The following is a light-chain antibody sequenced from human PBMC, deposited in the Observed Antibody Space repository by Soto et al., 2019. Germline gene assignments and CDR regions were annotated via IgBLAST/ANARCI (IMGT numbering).Light chain of an antibody. V-gene: IGKV3-20*01. CDR2: AAS. CDR3: QQYGSSPPWT. J-gene: IGKJ1*01. Sequence: EIVLTQSPATLSLSPGERATLSCRASQSVSSYLAWYQQKPGQAPRLVIYAASNRATGIPDRFSGSGSGTDFTLTITRLEPEDFAVYYCQQYGSSPPWTFGQGTKVDIK. CDR1: QSVSSY.